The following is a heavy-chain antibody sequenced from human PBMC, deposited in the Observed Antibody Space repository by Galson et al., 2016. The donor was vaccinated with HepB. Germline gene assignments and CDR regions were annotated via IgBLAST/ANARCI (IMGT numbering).Heavy chain of an antibody. CDR3: AKGWKAVSGAYFDY. Sequence: SLRLSCAASGFTFSSYVMTWVRQAPGKGLEWVSSISGSGDNTFFADSVKGRLTIPRGNSKKTLFLHMNSLRAEDTAIYYCAKGWKAVSGAYFDYWGQGTLVTVSS. V-gene: IGHV3-23*01. CDR2: ISGSGDNT. CDR1: GFTFSSYV. J-gene: IGHJ4*02. D-gene: IGHD6-19*01.